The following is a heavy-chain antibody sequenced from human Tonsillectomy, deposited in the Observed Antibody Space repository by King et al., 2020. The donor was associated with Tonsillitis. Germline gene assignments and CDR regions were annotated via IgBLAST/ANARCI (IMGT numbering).Heavy chain of an antibody. V-gene: IGHV1-69*01. J-gene: IGHJ6*02. CDR1: GGTFSSYT. CDR2: IIPNFNTA. Sequence: VQLVESGAEVKKSGSSVKVSCKASGGTFSSYTISWVRQAPGQGLEWMGGIIPNFNTANYAQKFQGRVTITADESTTTVYMELSSLRSEDTAVYYCAGDHEHHYYYGMDVWGQGTTVTVSS. CDR3: AGDHEHHYYYGMDV.